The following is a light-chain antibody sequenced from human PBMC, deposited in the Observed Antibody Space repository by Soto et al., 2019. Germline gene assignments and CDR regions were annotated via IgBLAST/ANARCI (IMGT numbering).Light chain of an antibody. CDR3: QHFQRDPFT. CDR1: KGVSSA. CDR2: DGS. V-gene: IGKV1-13*02. Sequence: AIQLTQSPSSLSASVGDSVTITCRASKGVSSALAWYQQKPGKPPKVLIYDGSSLQSGVPLRFRGSGSGTEFTLTITGLQPEDFGTYYCQHFQRDPFTYGQGTRLEIK. J-gene: IGKJ5*01.